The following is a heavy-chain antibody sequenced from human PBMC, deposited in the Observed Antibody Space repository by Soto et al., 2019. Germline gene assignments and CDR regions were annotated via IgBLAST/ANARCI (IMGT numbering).Heavy chain of an antibody. Sequence: PWGPQRLSCTASGCAFSTCAMHWICPAQGKGLEWVALISYDGSNKYYADSVKGRFTISRDNSKNTLYLQMNSLRAEDTAVYYCVRDKRDLRFLEWSYYFDYWGQGTLVTVSS. V-gene: IGHV3-30-3*01. CDR1: GCAFSTCA. CDR2: ISYDGSNK. D-gene: IGHD3-3*01. J-gene: IGHJ4*02. CDR3: VRDKRDLRFLEWSYYFDY.